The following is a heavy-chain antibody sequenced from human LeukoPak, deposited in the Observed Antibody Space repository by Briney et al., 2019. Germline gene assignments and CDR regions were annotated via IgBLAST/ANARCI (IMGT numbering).Heavy chain of an antibody. CDR3: ARDTRRQIAARPQIGVDY. J-gene: IGHJ4*02. V-gene: IGHV1-2*02. D-gene: IGHD6-6*01. CDR2: INPNSGGT. Sequence: GASVKVSCKASGYTFTGYYMHWVRQAPGQGLEWMGWINPNSGGTNYAQKFQGRVTMTRDTSISTAYMELSRLRSDDTAVYYCARDTRRQIAARPQIGVDYWGQGTLVTVSS. CDR1: GYTFTGYY.